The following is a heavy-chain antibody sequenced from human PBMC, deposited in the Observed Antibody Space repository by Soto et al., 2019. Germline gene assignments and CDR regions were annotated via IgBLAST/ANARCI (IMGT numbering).Heavy chain of an antibody. Sequence: QVQLVQSAAEEKKPGSSVKISCKASGDTFSTYTFSWVRQAPGQGLEWVGRIIPIFGTPYYSQKFQGRVTITADKSTSTVYMELSSLRSDDTAVYFCARGLECRGYCLDKPTWFAPWGQGTLVTVSS. CDR3: ARGLECRGYCLDKPTWFAP. V-gene: IGHV1-69*06. D-gene: IGHD2-15*01. CDR2: IIPIFGTP. CDR1: GDTFSTYT. J-gene: IGHJ5*02.